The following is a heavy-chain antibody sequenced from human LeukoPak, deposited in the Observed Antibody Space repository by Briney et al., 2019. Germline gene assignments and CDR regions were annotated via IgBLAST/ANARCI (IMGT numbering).Heavy chain of an antibody. J-gene: IGHJ5*02. CDR1: GGSTNSYY. CDR3: VRDPPSRQFDP. CDR2: INPSGST. Sequence: PSETLSLTCNVSGGSTNSYYWTWIRQPAGKGLEWIGRINPSGSTNYNPSLKSRVTMSVDTSKNQFSLNLTSVTAADTAVYYCVRDPPSRQFDPWGQGTLVTVSS. V-gene: IGHV4-4*07.